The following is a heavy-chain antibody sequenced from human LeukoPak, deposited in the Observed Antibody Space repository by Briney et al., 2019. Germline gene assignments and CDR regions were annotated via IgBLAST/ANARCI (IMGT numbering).Heavy chain of an antibody. CDR3: AKENYGDSTGGRFQH. CDR1: GFTFSSYA. Sequence: GGSLRLSCAASGFTFSSYAMSWVRQTPVKGLEWVSVISGSGGSTYYADSVKGRFTISRVNFKNTLYLQMNSLRAEDTAVYYCAKENYGDSTGGRFQHWGQGTLVTVSS. J-gene: IGHJ1*01. V-gene: IGHV3-23*01. CDR2: ISGSGGST. D-gene: IGHD4-17*01.